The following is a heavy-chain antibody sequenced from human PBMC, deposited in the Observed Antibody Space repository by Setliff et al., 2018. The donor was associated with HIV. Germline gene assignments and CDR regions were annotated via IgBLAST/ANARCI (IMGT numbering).Heavy chain of an antibody. CDR2: SRNKAHSYTT. D-gene: IGHD1-26*01. CDR1: GFRFSDHY. J-gene: IGHJ6*03. V-gene: IGHV3-72*01. Sequence: GSLRLSCAASGFRFSDHYMDWVRQVPGEGLEWVGRSRNKAHSYTTEYAASVKGRFTISRADSKNSLYLQMNSLKIDDTAVYYCARVVRDSGSYWGYHYMDVWGKGTAVTV. CDR3: ARVVRDSGSYWGYHYMDV.